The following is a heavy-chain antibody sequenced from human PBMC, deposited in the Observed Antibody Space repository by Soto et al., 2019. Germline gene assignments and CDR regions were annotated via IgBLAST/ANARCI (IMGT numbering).Heavy chain of an antibody. CDR3: ARLAYDYHHYFDY. V-gene: IGHV4-39*01. CDR1: GGSISSSSYY. D-gene: IGHD4-17*01. Sequence: SETLSLTCTVSGGSISSSSYYWGWIRQPPGKGLEWIGSIYYSGSTYYNPSLKSRVTISVDTSKNQFSLKLSPVTAADTAVYYCARLAYDYHHYFDYWGQGTLVTVSS. CDR2: IYYSGST. J-gene: IGHJ4*02.